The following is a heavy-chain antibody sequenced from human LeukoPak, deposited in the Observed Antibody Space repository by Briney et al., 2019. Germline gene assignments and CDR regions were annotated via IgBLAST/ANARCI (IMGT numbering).Heavy chain of an antibody. CDR3: AREGQNDFGDYGYYFDY. CDR2: ISSSSSTI. J-gene: IGHJ4*02. Sequence: GGSLRLSCAASGFTFSSYSMNWVRQAPGKGLEQVSYISSSSSTIYYADSVKGRFTISRDNAKNSLYLQMNSLRADDTAVYYCAREGQNDFGDYGYYFDYWGQGTLVTVSS. CDR1: GFTFSSYS. V-gene: IGHV3-48*01. D-gene: IGHD4-17*01.